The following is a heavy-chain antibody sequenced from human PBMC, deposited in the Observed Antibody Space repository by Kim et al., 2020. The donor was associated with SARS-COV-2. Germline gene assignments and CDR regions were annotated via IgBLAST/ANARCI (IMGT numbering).Heavy chain of an antibody. J-gene: IGHJ3*02. D-gene: IGHD6-19*01. V-gene: IGHV3-7*01. CDR2: IKQDGNQK. Sequence: GGSLRLSCAASGFTFSSYWMTWFRQAPGKGLEWVANIKQDGNQKYYVDSVKGRFTISRDNAKNSLYLQMNSLRAEDTAVYYCARDGDRYSSGKEALDIWG. CDR3: ARDGDRYSSGKEALDI. CDR1: GFTFSSYW.